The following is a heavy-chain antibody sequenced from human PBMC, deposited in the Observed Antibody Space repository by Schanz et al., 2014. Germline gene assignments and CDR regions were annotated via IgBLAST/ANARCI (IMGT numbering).Heavy chain of an antibody. V-gene: IGHV3-23*04. Sequence: VHLVESGGGVVQPGGSLRLSCAASGFNFSTYALHWVRQAPGKGLEWVSAISGTGSSTHYANSVKGRFTISRDNSKNTLYLQMNSLRAEDTAVYFCAKHLESPDIVGTIFDSWGQGTLVSVSS. CDR3: AKHLESPDIVGTIFDS. CDR1: GFNFSTYA. CDR2: ISGTGSST. D-gene: IGHD5-12*01. J-gene: IGHJ4*02.